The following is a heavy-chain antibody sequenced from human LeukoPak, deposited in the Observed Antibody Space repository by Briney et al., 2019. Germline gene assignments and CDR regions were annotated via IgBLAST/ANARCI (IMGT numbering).Heavy chain of an antibody. D-gene: IGHD7-27*01. CDR1: GFTFGDVV. J-gene: IGHJ4*02. CDR3: ARRTGGTKDY. V-gene: IGHV3-23*01. Sequence: GGSLRLSCVAFGFTFGDVVMSWVRQAPGKGLEWVSAISYNGASTDYADSVKGRFAISRDNSKNTLYLQMNSLRAEDTAVYYCARRTGGTKDYWGQGTQVTVSS. CDR2: ISYNGAST.